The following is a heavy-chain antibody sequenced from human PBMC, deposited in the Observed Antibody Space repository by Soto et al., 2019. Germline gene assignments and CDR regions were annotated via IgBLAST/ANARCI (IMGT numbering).Heavy chain of an antibody. V-gene: IGHV3-23*01. CDR3: AKSKGSSWYKTWFDP. CDR1: GFTFTSYA. J-gene: IGHJ5*02. D-gene: IGHD6-13*01. Sequence: PGGSLRLSCAASGFTFTSYAMNWLRQAPGKGLEWVSAISGSGGSTYYADSVKGRFTISRDNSKNTLFLQMNSLRAEDTAVYYCAKSKGSSWYKTWFDPWGRGTLVTVSS. CDR2: ISGSGGST.